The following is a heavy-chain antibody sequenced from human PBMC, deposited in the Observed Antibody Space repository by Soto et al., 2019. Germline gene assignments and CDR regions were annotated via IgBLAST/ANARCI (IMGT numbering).Heavy chain of an antibody. Sequence: QITLKESGPALVKPTQTLTLTCTFSGFSLSTSGVGVGWVRQPPGKALEWLALVYSNDDKRFSPSLTSRLTITKYTSKRQVVLTMTNMDPVDTATYYCTHMSGSGLYGMDVWGQGTTVTVSS. D-gene: IGHD3-3*01. CDR1: GFSLSTSGVG. CDR2: VYSNDDK. V-gene: IGHV2-5*01. J-gene: IGHJ6*02. CDR3: THMSGSGLYGMDV.